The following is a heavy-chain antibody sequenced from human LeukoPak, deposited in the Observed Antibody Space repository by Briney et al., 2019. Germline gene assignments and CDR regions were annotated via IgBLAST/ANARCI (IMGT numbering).Heavy chain of an antibody. D-gene: IGHD6-13*01. V-gene: IGHV5-51*01. J-gene: IGHJ3*02. CDR3: ARQQLVQGDAFDI. CDR2: IYPGDSDT. CDR1: GYSFNSYW. Sequence: GESLKISCKGSGYSFNSYWIGWVRQMPGKGLEWMGIIYPGDSDTRYSPSFQGQVTISTDKSTSTAYLQWSSLKASDTAMYYCARQQLVQGDAFDIWGQGTMVTVSS.